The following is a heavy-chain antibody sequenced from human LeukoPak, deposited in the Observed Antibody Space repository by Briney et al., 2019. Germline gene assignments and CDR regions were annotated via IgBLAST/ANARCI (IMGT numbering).Heavy chain of an antibody. Sequence: GGSLRLSCAASGFTVSSNYMSWVRQAPGKGLEWVSVIYSGGSTFYADSVKGRFTISRDNSKNTLYLQMNSLRAEDTAVYYCARDSRRILPSDWGQGTLVTVSS. CDR2: IYSGGST. J-gene: IGHJ4*02. CDR1: GFTVSSNY. D-gene: IGHD2-15*01. CDR3: ARDSRRILPSD. V-gene: IGHV3-66*01.